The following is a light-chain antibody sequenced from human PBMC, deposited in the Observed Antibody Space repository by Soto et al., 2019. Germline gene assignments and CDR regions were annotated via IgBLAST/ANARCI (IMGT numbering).Light chain of an antibody. J-gene: IGLJ1*01. V-gene: IGLV2-8*01. CDR3: SSYAGSNNPYV. Sequence: QSALTQPPSASGSPGQSVTISCTGTSGDVGGYNYVSWYQQHPGKAPKLVIYEVSKRPSGVPDRFSGSKSGNTASLTVSGLQAEDEADYYCSSYAGSNNPYVFGTGTKLTVL. CDR1: SGDVGGYNY. CDR2: EVS.